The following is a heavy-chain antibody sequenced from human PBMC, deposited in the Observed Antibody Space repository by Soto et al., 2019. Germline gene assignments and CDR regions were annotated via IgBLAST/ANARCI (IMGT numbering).Heavy chain of an antibody. D-gene: IGHD1-26*01. J-gene: IGHJ6*02. CDR2: IHSSGTT. CDR3: LRLSEWDHRGDV. V-gene: IGHV4-39*01. Sequence: QLQLQESGPGLVNPSKTLSLTCAVSGGSISGGRYWGWIRQPPGKGLEWIGTIHSSGTTYYDPSLRSRVTISLDMPPSQFSLRLTSVTAADTATYYSLRLSEWDHRGDVWGQGTTVTVSS. CDR1: GGSISGGRY.